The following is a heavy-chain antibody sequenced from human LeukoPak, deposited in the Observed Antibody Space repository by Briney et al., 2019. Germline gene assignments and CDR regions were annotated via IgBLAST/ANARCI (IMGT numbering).Heavy chain of an antibody. CDR1: GFTFSSYA. J-gene: IGHJ5*02. Sequence: GGSLRLSCAASGFTFSSYAMHWVRQAPGKGLEWVADISYDGSNKYYADSVKGRFTISRDNSKNTLYLQMNSLRAEDTAVYYCASKIAMVRGVMGNWFDPWGQGTLVTVSS. CDR2: ISYDGSNK. V-gene: IGHV3-30-3*01. D-gene: IGHD3-10*01. CDR3: ASKIAMVRGVMGNWFDP.